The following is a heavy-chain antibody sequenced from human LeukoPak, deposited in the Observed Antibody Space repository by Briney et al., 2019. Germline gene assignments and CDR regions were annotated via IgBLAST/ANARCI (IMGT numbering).Heavy chain of an antibody. J-gene: IGHJ5*02. CDR3: ARALRQQLVTGWFDP. CDR2: VYHSGIT. CDR1: GDSINSYY. Sequence: SETLSLTCTVSGDSINSYYWSWIRQPPGKGLEWIGYVYHSGITNYNPPLKSRVTISVDTSKNQFSLRLTSLTAADKAVYYCARALRQQLVTGWFDPWGQGTLVTVSS. V-gene: IGHV4-59*01. D-gene: IGHD6-13*01.